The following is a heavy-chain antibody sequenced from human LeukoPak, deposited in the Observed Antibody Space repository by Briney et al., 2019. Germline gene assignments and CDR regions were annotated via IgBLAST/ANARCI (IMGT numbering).Heavy chain of an antibody. CDR2: ISGSGGST. CDR3: AKDQTTMVRGVNHD. CDR1: GFTFSNYA. J-gene: IGHJ4*02. D-gene: IGHD3-10*01. Sequence: PGGSLRLSCAASGFTFSNYAMSWVRQAPGKGLEWVSDISGSGGSTYYADSVKGRFTISRDNSKNTLLLQIYSLRAEDTAVYYCAKDQTTMVRGVNHDWGQGTLVIVSS. V-gene: IGHV3-23*01.